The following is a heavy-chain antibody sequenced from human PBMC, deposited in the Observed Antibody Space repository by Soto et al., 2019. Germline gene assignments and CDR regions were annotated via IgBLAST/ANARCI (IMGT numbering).Heavy chain of an antibody. D-gene: IGHD6-13*01. Sequence: EASVKVSCKAPGYDFTAYDINWVRQASGQGLEWMGWMNPIDGATGTARRFQGRVSLSRNTATGTAYLELTSLRSDDTAVYYCGRGPSPRAPAGGTPYYYAMDVWGQGTTVTVSS. V-gene: IGHV1-8*02. CDR2: MNPIDGAT. J-gene: IGHJ6*02. CDR3: GRGPSPRAPAGGTPYYYAMDV. CDR1: GYDFTAYD.